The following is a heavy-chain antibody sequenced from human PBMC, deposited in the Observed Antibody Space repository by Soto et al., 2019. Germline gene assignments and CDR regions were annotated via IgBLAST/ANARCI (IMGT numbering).Heavy chain of an antibody. V-gene: IGHV3-21*01. D-gene: IGHD1-7*01. Sequence: GGSLRLSCAVSGFTFSSYSMNWVRQAPGKGLEWVSSISYSSSDIYFADSVKGRFTMSRVNAENSLFLQMNSLRVEDTAVYYCARGYRISGSTRLGYYYYGMDVWGQGTTVTVSS. CDR1: GFTFSSYS. J-gene: IGHJ6*02. CDR3: ARGYRISGSTRLGYYYYGMDV. CDR2: ISYSSSDI.